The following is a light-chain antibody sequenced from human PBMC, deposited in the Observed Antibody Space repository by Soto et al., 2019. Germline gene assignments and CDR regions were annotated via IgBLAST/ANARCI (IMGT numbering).Light chain of an antibody. J-gene: IGKJ5*01. CDR1: QSVSNN. CDR2: GAS. CDR3: QQYNNWPIT. Sequence: ESVLTQYRGTLSLCPGERATLSFGASQSVSNNYFAWYQQKPGQAPRLLIYGASNRATGIPDRFSGSGSGTEFTLTISSLQSEDFAVYFCQQYNNWPITFGQGTRLEIK. V-gene: IGKV3D-15*01.